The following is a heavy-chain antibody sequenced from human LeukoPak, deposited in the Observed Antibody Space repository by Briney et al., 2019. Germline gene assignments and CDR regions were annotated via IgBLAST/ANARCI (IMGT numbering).Heavy chain of an antibody. V-gene: IGHV4-39*01. CDR3: HLMARGVIVGPNYYCYYMDV. CDR1: AGSIGTHLFY. D-gene: IGHD3-10*01. J-gene: IGHJ6*03. CDR2: IYYSGST. Sequence: PSETLSLTCTVSAGSIGTHLFYWAWIRQPPGKGLEWIGSIYYSGSTYYNPSLKSRVTMSVDTSKNQFSLTLTSVTAADTAIYLSHLMARGVIVGPNYYCYYMDVWGKGATVAVS.